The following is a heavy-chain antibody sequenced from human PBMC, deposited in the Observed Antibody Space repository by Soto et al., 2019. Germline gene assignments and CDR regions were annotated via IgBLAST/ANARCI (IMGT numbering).Heavy chain of an antibody. J-gene: IGHJ5*02. D-gene: IGHD1-1*01. V-gene: IGHV1-18*01. CDR2: IGADNGDT. Sequence: QVQLVQSGAEVKKPGASVKVSCKASGYTFSTYGFSWVRQAPGQGLEWMGWIGADNGDTNYAQNFQGRVTMTTDTSTTPSYMELRSLTSDDTAVYFCERDWKGAEGFDPWGQGNLVTVSS. CDR1: GYTFSTYG. CDR3: ERDWKGAEGFDP.